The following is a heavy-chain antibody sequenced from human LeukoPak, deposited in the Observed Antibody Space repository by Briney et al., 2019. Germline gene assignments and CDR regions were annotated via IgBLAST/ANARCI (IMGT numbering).Heavy chain of an antibody. CDR3: ARHVVRGVIRSAFDY. D-gene: IGHD3-10*01. CDR2: INPNSGGT. Sequence: ASVKVSCKASGYTFTGYYMHWVRQAPGQGLEWMGWINPNSGGTNYAQKFQGRVTMTRDTSISTAYMELSRLRSDDTAVYYCARHVVRGVIRSAFDYWGRGTLVTVSS. J-gene: IGHJ4*02. V-gene: IGHV1-2*02. CDR1: GYTFTGYY.